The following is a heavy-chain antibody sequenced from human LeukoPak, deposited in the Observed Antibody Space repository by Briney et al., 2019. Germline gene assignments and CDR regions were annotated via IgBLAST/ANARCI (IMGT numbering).Heavy chain of an antibody. J-gene: IGHJ5*02. CDR2: IIPIFGTA. CDR1: GGTFSSYA. CDR3: ARDGEMATILGNLFDP. D-gene: IGHD5-24*01. Sequence: SVKVSCKASGGTFSSYAISWVRQAPGQGLEWMGGIIPIFGTANYAQKFQGRVTITADESTRTAYMELSRLRSEDTAVYYCARDGEMATILGNLFDPWGQGTPVTVSS. V-gene: IGHV1-69*13.